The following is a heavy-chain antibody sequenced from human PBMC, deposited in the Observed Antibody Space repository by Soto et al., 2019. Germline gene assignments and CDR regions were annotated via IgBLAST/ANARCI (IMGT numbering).Heavy chain of an antibody. CDR2: IIPIFGTA. V-gene: IGHV1-69*13. D-gene: IGHD3-22*01. CDR3: ARDYYDSSGYYPHANY. Sequence: GASVKVSCKASGGTFSSYAISWVRQAPGQGLEWMGGIIPIFGTANYAQKFQGRVTITADESTSTAYMELSSLRSEDTAVYYCARDYYDSSGYYPHANYWGQGTLVTVSS. J-gene: IGHJ4*02. CDR1: GGTFSSYA.